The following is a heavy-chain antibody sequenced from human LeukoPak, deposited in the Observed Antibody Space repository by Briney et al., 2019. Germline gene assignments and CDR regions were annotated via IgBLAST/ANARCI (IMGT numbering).Heavy chain of an antibody. CDR3: ARSVGALFGYYYYGMDV. J-gene: IGHJ6*02. CDR1: GYTFTSYG. V-gene: IGHV1-18*01. D-gene: IGHD1-26*01. CDR2: ISAYNGNT. Sequence: GASVKVSCTASGYTFTSYGISWVRQAPGQGLEWMGWISAYNGNTNYAQKLQGRVTVTTDTSTSTAYMELRSLRSDDTAVYYCARSVGALFGYYYYGMDVWGQGTTVTVSS.